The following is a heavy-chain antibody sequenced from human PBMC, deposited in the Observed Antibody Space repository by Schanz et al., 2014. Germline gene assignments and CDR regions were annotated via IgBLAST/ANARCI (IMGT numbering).Heavy chain of an antibody. Sequence: QVKLVQSGAEVKKPGASVKVSCKASGYTFAMYDMNWVRQAPGQGLEWMGWLNTNNGDPTYAQGFTGRFVFSLDTSVSPAYLQISRLKAEDTAVYYCARGGVVVVTAALNGSDPWGQGTLVTVSS. CDR2: LNTNNGDP. V-gene: IGHV7-4-1*02. CDR3: ARGGVVVVTAALNGSDP. D-gene: IGHD2-15*01. J-gene: IGHJ5*02. CDR1: GYTFAMYD.